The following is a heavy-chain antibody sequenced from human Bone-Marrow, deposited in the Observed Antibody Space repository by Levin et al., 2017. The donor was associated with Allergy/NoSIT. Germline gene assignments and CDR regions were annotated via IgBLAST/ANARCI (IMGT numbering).Heavy chain of an antibody. CDR3: ARDLGYCSSTSCYAWFDP. CDR1: GGSISSYY. J-gene: IGHJ5*02. V-gene: IGHV4-59*01. CDR2: IYYSGNT. D-gene: IGHD2-2*01. Sequence: SETLSLTCTVSGGSISSYYWSWIRQPPGKGLEWIGYIYYSGNTNYNPSLKSRVTISVDTSKNQFSLKLSSVTAADTAVYYCARDLGYCSSTSCYAWFDPWGQGTLVTVSS.